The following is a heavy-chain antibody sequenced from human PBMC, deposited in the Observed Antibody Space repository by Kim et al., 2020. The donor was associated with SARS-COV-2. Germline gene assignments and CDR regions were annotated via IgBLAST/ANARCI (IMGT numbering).Heavy chain of an antibody. CDR1: GGSFSGYY. V-gene: IGHV4-34*01. CDR3: AGNVRTRDGFKHPFDY. Sequence: SETLSLTCAVYGGSFSGYYWSWIRQPPGKGLEWIGEINHSGSTNYNPSLKSRVTISVDTSKNQFSLKLSSVTAADTAVYYCAGNVRTRDGFKHPFDYWGQGTLVTVSS. D-gene: IGHD1-1*01. J-gene: IGHJ4*02. CDR2: INHSGST.